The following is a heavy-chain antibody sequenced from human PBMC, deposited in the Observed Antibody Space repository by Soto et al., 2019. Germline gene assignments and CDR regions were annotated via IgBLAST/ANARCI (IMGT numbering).Heavy chain of an antibody. CDR3: ARRAWDSYYAIDV. CDR1: GFKYTDFA. Sequence: VQLVESGGGEVQPGRSLRLSCAASGFKYTDFALHWVRQAPGKGLEWVAIISYAGCCIYYEDSVKGRFVISRDNPKNTLDLEMNSLRPEDKAVYFCARRAWDSYYAIDVWGQGTTVTV. CDR2: ISYAGCCI. D-gene: IGHD3-22*01. J-gene: IGHJ6*02. V-gene: IGHV3-30*09.